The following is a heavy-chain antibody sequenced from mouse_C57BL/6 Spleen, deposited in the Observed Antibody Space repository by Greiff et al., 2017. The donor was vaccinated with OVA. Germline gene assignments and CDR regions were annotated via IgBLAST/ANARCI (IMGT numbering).Heavy chain of an antibody. CDR3: ATGQPYYSNESWFAY. CDR2: INPNNGGT. V-gene: IGHV1-18*01. J-gene: IGHJ3*01. D-gene: IGHD2-5*01. Sequence: EVQGVESGPELVKPGASVKIPCKASGYTFTDYNMDWVKQSHGKSLEWIGDINPNNGGTIYNQKFKGKATLTVDKSSSTAYMELRSLTSEDTAVYYCATGQPYYSNESWFAYWGQGTLVTVSA. CDR1: GYTFTDYN.